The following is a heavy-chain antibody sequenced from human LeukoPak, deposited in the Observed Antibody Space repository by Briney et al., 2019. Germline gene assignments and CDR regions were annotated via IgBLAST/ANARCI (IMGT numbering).Heavy chain of an antibody. D-gene: IGHD3-22*01. V-gene: IGHV3-7*03. CDR2: IKQDGSEK. J-gene: IGHJ3*02. CDR3: AKVAAYYYDSSGSYSDI. CDR1: GFTFSSYW. Sequence: PGGSLRLSCAASGFTFSSYWMSWVRQAPGKGLEWVANIKQDGSEKYYVDSVKGRFTISRDNAKNSLYLQMNSLRAEDTAVYYCAKVAAYYYDSSGSYSDIWGQGTMVTVSS.